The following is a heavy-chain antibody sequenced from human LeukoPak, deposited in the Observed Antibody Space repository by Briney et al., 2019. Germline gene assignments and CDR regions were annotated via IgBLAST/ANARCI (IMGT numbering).Heavy chain of an antibody. V-gene: IGHV3-30*18. CDR1: GFTFSSYA. D-gene: IGHD3-9*01. CDR3: AKVLSEGYLPGYYNPFDS. Sequence: PGGSLRLSCAASGFTFSSYAMHWVRQAPGKGLEWVAVISYEGNNIYYVDSVKGRFTISRDNSKNTQFLQMNSLRAEDTAVYYCAKVLSEGYLPGYYNPFDSWGRGTLVTVSS. CDR2: ISYEGNNI. J-gene: IGHJ4*02.